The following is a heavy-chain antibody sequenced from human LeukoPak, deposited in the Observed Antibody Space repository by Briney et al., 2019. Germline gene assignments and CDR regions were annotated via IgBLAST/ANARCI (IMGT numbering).Heavy chain of an antibody. Sequence: ASVKVSCKASGYTFTGYYMHWVRQAPGQGLEWMGWINSNSGGTNYPQKFQGRVTMTRDTSISTAYMEGSRLRSDDTAVYYCARGGSYFPPDYWGPGTLVTVSS. J-gene: IGHJ4*02. CDR2: INSNSGGT. D-gene: IGHD1-26*01. CDR1: GYTFTGYY. V-gene: IGHV1-2*02. CDR3: ARGGSYFPPDY.